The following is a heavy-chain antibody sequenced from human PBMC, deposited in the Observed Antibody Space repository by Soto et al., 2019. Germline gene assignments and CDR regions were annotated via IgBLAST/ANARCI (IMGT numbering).Heavy chain of an antibody. CDR1: GFPYSSYA. CDR3: AKAWFYSGRTTCDIDY. Sequence: ESLRLSCAPSGFPYSSYAMSWVRQAQGKGLEGGSAISGSGCSTYYADSVKGRFTISRDTSKNTLYLQMNSLRAEDTAVYYCAKAWFYSGRTTCDIDYWG. CDR2: ISGSGCST. V-gene: IGHV3-23*01. J-gene: IGHJ4*01. D-gene: IGHD1-26*01.